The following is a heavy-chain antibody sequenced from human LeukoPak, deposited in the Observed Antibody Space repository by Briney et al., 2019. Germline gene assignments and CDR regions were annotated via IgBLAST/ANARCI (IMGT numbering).Heavy chain of an antibody. J-gene: IGHJ3*02. D-gene: IGHD6-13*01. CDR3: ARGPAAARGKAFDI. CDR2: ISAYNGHT. V-gene: IGHV1-18*01. Sequence: ASVKVSCKASGYTFTNYGLSWVRQAPGQGLEWMGWISAYNGHTNYVQKFQGRVTMTTDTSTSTAYMELRSLTCDDTAVYYCARGPAAARGKAFDIWGQGTMVTVSS. CDR1: GYTFTNYG.